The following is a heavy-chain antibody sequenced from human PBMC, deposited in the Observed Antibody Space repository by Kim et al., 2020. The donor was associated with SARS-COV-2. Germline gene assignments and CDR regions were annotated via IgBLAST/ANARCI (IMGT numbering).Heavy chain of an antibody. CDR3: ARAPGLGTMIVVVTHFDY. J-gene: IGHJ4*02. CDR2: IYYSGRT. V-gene: IGHV4-31*03. CDR1: GGSISSGGFY. Sequence: SETLSLTCTVSGGSISSGGFYWSWIRQHPGKGLEWIGYIYYSGRTYYNPSLKSRVTISVDTSKNQFSLKLSSVTAADTAVYYCARAPGLGTMIVVVTHFDYWGQGTLFTVSS. D-gene: IGHD3-22*01.